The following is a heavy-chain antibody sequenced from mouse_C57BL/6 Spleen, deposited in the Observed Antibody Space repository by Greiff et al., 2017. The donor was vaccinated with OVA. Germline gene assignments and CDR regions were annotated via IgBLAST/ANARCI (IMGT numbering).Heavy chain of an antibody. Sequence: LVEPGASVKLSCKATGYTFTGYWIEWVKQRPGHGLEWIGEILPGSGSTNYNEKFKGKATFTADTSSNTAYMQLSSLTTEDSAIYYCAGGIGLWRGARWGQGTTLTVSS. J-gene: IGHJ2*01. CDR3: AGGIGLWRGAR. CDR1: GYTFTGYW. CDR2: ILPGSGST. V-gene: IGHV1-9*01. D-gene: IGHD1-1*02.